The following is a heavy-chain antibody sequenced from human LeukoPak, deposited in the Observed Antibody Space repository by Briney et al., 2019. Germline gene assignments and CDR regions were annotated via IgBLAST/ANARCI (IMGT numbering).Heavy chain of an antibody. CDR2: ISAYNGNT. V-gene: IGHV1-18*01. J-gene: IGHJ6*02. CDR3: ARDYPGNMDV. Sequence: ASVKVSCKASGGTFSSYAISWVRQAPGQGLEWMGWISAYNGNTNYAQKLQGRVTMTTDTSTSTAYMELRSLRSDDAAVYYCARDYPGNMDVWGQGTTVTVSS. CDR1: GGTFSSYA.